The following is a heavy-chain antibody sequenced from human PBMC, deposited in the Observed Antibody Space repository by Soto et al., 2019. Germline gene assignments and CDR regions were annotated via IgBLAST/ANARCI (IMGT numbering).Heavy chain of an antibody. Sequence: GASVKVSWKASGVTFSSYAISWVRQAPGQGLEWMGGIIPIFGTANYAQKFQGRVTITADESTSTAYMELSSLRSEDTAVYYCARGLRYYYYYYGMDVWGQGTTVTVSS. D-gene: IGHD2-8*01. V-gene: IGHV1-69*13. CDR3: ARGLRYYYYYYGMDV. J-gene: IGHJ6*02. CDR1: GVTFSSYA. CDR2: IIPIFGTA.